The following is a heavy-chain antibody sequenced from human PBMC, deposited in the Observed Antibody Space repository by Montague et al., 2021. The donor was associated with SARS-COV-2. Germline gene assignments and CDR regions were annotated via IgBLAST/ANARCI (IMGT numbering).Heavy chain of an antibody. J-gene: IGHJ5*02. CDR2: IYWDDDE. V-gene: IGHV2-5*02. D-gene: IGHD6-13*01. CDR1: GFSLSTRGVG. CDR3: AHTKAPAGDRWFDP. Sequence: PALVKPTQTLTLTCTFSGFSLSTRGVGVGWIRQPPGKALEWLALIYWDDDERYSPSLECRLTISKDNSKNQVVLTMTKMAPVDTAIYYCAHTKAPAGDRWFDPWGQGTPVTVSS.